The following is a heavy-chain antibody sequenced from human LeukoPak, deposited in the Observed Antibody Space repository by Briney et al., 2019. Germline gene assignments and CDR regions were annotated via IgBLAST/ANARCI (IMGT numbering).Heavy chain of an antibody. CDR2: ISYSGST. Sequence: SETLSLTCTVSNGSINNYYWSWIRQPPGQGLEWIGYISYSGSTSYNPSLTSRVPISVDSSKPQFSLKLNSVTAADTAVYYCARGGYTGTSYNYWGQGTLVTVSS. CDR3: ARGGYTGTSYNY. J-gene: IGHJ4*02. CDR1: NGSINNYY. D-gene: IGHD5-12*01. V-gene: IGHV4-59*08.